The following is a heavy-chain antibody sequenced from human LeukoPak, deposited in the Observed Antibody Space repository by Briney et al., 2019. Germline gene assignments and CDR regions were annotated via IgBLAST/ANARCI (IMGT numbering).Heavy chain of an antibody. CDR2: ISSSSSYI. CDR3: ARGPTGSSWYVWVDY. Sequence: PGGSLRLSCAASGFNFSSYSMNWVRQAPGKGLEWVSSISSSSSYIYYADSVKGRFTISRDSAKNSLYLQMNSLRAEDTALYYCARGPTGSSWYVWVDYWGQGTLVTVSS. J-gene: IGHJ4*02. D-gene: IGHD6-13*01. V-gene: IGHV3-21*01. CDR1: GFNFSSYS.